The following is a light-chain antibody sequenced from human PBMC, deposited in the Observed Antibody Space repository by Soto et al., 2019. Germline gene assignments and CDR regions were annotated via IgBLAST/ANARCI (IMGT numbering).Light chain of an antibody. Sequence: QSVLTQPPSASGTPGQRVIISCSGSSSNIGTNYVYWYQQLPGTAPKFLIYRTNQRPSGFPERFSASKSGTSASRAISGLRSEDGADYYCAAWADGLRGLVFGTGTKLTVL. V-gene: IGLV1-47*01. CDR1: SSNIGTNY. CDR2: RTN. CDR3: AAWADGLRGLV. J-gene: IGLJ1*01.